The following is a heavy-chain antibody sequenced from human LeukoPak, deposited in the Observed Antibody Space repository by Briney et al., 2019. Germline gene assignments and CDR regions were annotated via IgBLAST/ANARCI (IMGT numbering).Heavy chain of an antibody. CDR2: ISGASSSTI. Sequence: PGGSLRLSCAAAGFAFSTSSMNWVRQAPGKGLGLVSYISGASSSTIYYADSVKVRFTISRDSAMNSLYLQMNSLRDENTAVYSWAKKRIAVASSSFASWGQRTLVTVSS. CDR3: AKKRIAVASSSFAS. J-gene: IGHJ4*02. D-gene: IGHD6-19*01. CDR1: GFAFSTSS. V-gene: IGHV3-48*02.